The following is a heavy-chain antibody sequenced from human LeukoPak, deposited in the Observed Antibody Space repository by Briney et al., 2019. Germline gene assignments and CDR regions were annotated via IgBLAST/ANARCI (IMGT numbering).Heavy chain of an antibody. CDR3: AKFRLAAAGSGYYFDY. D-gene: IGHD6-13*01. J-gene: IGHJ4*02. V-gene: IGHV3-23*01. CDR1: GFTFSSYG. CDR2: ISGSGGST. Sequence: GGSLRLSCAASGFTFSSYGMSWVRQAPGKGLEWVSAISGSGGSTCYADSVKGRFTISRDNSKNTLYLQMNSLRAEDTAVYYCAKFRLAAAGSGYYFDYWGQGTLVTVSS.